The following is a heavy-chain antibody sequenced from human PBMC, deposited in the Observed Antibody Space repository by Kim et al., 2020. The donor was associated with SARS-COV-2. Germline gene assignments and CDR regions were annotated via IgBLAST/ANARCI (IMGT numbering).Heavy chain of an antibody. J-gene: IGHJ4*02. CDR3: VNHNSNYDHSFDY. CDR1: GFTFFNYP. CDR2: INDNGANT. Sequence: GGSLRLSCAASGFTFFNYPMSWIRQAPGKGLKWVSAINDNGANTYYADSVKGRFTISRDNSRNTLYLQMNSLRADDTAVYYCVNHNSNYDHSFDYWGQGTLVTVSS. D-gene: IGHD4-4*01. V-gene: IGHV3-23*01.